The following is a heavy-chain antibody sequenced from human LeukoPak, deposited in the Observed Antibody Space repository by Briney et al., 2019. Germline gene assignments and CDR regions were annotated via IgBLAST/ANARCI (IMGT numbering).Heavy chain of an antibody. J-gene: IGHJ4*02. CDR2: INHSGST. CDR1: GGSFSGYY. Sequence: SETLSLTCAVYGGSFSGYYWSWIRQPPGKGLEWIGEINHSGSTNYNPSLKSRVTISVDTSKNQFSLKLSSVTAADTAVYYCAREAQNCSGGSCYSDFNYWGQGTLVTVSS. V-gene: IGHV4-34*01. D-gene: IGHD2-15*01. CDR3: AREAQNCSGGSCYSDFNY.